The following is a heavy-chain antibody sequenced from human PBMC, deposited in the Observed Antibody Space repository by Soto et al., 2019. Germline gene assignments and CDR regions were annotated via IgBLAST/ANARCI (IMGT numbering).Heavy chain of an antibody. CDR2: INPSVGST. J-gene: IGHJ2*01. CDR3: AIIFFLMIRRPPRSTLCPYRRSSDL. D-gene: IGHD3-3*02. V-gene: IGHV1-46*01. CDR1: GYTFTTYC. Sequence: SVEVSCMTSGYTFTTYCMHWVRKVPRQGLVLIGIINPSVGSTTYAQKFEGRVTMTRDASTCTVYMELSSLRSEDTAVYYCAIIFFLMIRRPPRSTLCPYRRSSDL.